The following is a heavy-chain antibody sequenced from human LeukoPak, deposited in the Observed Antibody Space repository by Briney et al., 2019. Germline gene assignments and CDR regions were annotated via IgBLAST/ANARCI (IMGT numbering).Heavy chain of an antibody. CDR2: INHSGST. Sequence: KPSETLSLTCAVYGGSFSGYYWSWIRQPPGKGLEWIGEINHSGSTNYNPSLKSRVTISVDTSKNQFSLKLSSVTASGTAVYYCARGSVLSKTAVELLLWLGELFDYGGQGPRVTVSS. CDR3: ARGSVLSKTAVELLLWLGELFDY. D-gene: IGHD3-10*01. CDR1: GGSFSGYY. V-gene: IGHV4-34*01. J-gene: IGHJ4*02.